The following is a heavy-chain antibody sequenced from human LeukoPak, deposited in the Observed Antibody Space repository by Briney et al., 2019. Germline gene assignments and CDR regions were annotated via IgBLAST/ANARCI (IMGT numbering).Heavy chain of an antibody. D-gene: IGHD3-10*01. CDR1: GFTFSSYA. J-gene: IGHJ4*02. CDR3: AKDLRSRVRGVISPPGNPTDY. Sequence: GGSLRLSCAASGFTFSSYAMSWVRQAPGRGLEWVSAISGSGGSTYYADSVKGRFTISRDNSKNTLYLQMNSLRAEDTAVYYCAKDLRSRVRGVISPPGNPTDYWGQGTLVTVSS. CDR2: ISGSGGST. V-gene: IGHV3-23*01.